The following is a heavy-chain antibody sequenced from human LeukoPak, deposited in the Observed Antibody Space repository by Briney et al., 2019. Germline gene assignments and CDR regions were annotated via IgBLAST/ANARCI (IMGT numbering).Heavy chain of an antibody. CDR2: INPNSGGT. CDR3: ARVWAVAGTRPLFDY. CDR1: GYTFTSYD. J-gene: IGHJ4*02. Sequence: ASVKVSCKASGYTFTSYDINWVRQATGQGLEWMGWINPNSGGTNYAQKFQGRVTMTRDTSISTAYMELSRLRSDDTAVYYCARVWAVAGTRPLFDYWGQGTLVTVSS. V-gene: IGHV1-2*02. D-gene: IGHD6-19*01.